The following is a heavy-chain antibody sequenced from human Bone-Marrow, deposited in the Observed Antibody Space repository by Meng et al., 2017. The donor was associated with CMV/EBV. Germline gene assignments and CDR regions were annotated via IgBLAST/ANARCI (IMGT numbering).Heavy chain of an antibody. CDR2: ISYDGSNK. Sequence: GGSLRLSCAASGFTFSSYAMHWVRQAPGKGLEWVAVISYDGSNKNYADSVKGRSTIYRDNYRDTLFLQMNSLTTEDTGLYYCARHKYGDEYFLDYWGQGTRVTFSS. CDR1: GFTFSSYA. D-gene: IGHD4-17*01. V-gene: IGHV3-30*04. CDR3: ARHKYGDEYFLDY. J-gene: IGHJ4*02.